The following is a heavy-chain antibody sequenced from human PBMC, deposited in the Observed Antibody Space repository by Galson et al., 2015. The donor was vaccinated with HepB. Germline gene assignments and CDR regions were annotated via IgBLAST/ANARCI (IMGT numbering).Heavy chain of an antibody. V-gene: IGHV3-23*01. Sequence: SLRLSCAASGFTFSSYAMSWVRQAPGKGLEWVSAISGSGGSTYYADSVKGRFTISRDNSKNTLYLQMNSLRAEDTAVYYCARDANYDFWSGYYYYYYMDVWGKGTTVTVSS. J-gene: IGHJ6*03. CDR1: GFTFSSYA. CDR2: ISGSGGST. CDR3: ARDANYDFWSGYYYYYYMDV. D-gene: IGHD3-3*01.